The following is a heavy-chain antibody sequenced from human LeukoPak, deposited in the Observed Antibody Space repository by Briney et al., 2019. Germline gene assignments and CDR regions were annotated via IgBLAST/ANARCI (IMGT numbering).Heavy chain of an antibody. V-gene: IGHV3-11*01. D-gene: IGHD1-26*01. J-gene: IGHJ4*02. CDR1: GFRLSGHY. CDR3: AREARATPDF. Sequence: PGGSLRLSCAASGFRLSGHYMSWIRQAPGKGLEWISYITNSGDFVNYADSVKGRFTISRDNAKNSLYLQMNSLRAEDTAVYYCAREARATPDFWGQGTVVTVSS. CDR2: ITNSGDFV.